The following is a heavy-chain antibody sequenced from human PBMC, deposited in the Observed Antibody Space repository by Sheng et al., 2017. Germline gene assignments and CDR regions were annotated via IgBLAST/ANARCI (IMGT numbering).Heavy chain of an antibody. D-gene: IGHD2-21*01. CDR1: GFTFSSYW. Sequence: EVQLVESGGGLVQPGGSLRLSCAASGFTFSSYWMSWVRQAPGKGLEWVANIKQDGSEKYYVDSVKGRFTISRDNAKNSLYLQMNSLRAEDTAVYYCARDLLVVVIATALGYWGQGTLVTVSS. J-gene: IGHJ4*02. CDR2: IKQDGSEK. CDR3: ARDLLVVVIATALGY. V-gene: IGHV3-7*01.